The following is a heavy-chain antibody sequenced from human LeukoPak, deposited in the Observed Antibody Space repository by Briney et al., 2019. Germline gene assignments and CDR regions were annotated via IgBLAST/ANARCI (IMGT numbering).Heavy chain of an antibody. CDR2: IYTGGTT. V-gene: IGHV3-66*01. D-gene: IGHD6-6*01. CDR1: GFTVTSNH. J-gene: IGHJ4*02. Sequence: PGGSLRLSCAASGFTVTSNHMNWVRQAPGKGLEWVSIIYTGGTTHYADSLKDRFTISRDDSINTLYLQMNSLRAEDTAVYYYARDSSSYYFDYWGQGTLVTVSS. CDR3: ARDSSSYYFDY.